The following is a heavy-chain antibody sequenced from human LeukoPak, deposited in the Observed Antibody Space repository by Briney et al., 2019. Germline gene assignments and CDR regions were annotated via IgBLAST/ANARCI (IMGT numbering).Heavy chain of an antibody. V-gene: IGHV3-23*01. CDR1: GFTFSSYA. J-gene: IGHJ4*02. CDR3: AKSAGWRALVGTGDY. D-gene: IGHD6-19*01. Sequence: GGSLRLSSAASGFTFSSYAMSWVRQAPGKGLEGVSAISGSGGSTYYADSVKGRFTISRDNSKNTLYLQMNSLRAEDTAVYYCAKSAGWRALVGTGDYWGQGTLVTVSS. CDR2: ISGSGGST.